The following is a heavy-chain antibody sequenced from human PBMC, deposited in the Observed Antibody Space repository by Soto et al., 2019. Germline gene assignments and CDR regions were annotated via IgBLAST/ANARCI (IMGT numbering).Heavy chain of an antibody. CDR2: IYYSGST. D-gene: IGHD6-6*01. CDR1: GGSIGGYY. Sequence: SETLSLTCSVSGGSIGGYYWSWIRQPPGKGLEWIGYIYYSGSTKYNPSLKSRVTISVDTSKNQFSLKLSSVTAADTAVYYCASLASSSSVWYFDYWGQGTLVTVSS. V-gene: IGHV4-59*01. CDR3: ASLASSSSVWYFDY. J-gene: IGHJ4*02.